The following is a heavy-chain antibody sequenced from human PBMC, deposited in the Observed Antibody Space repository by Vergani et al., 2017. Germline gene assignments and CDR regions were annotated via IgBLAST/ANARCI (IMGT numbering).Heavy chain of an antibody. CDR2: ISYDGSNK. D-gene: IGHD1-26*01. V-gene: IGHV3-30-3*01. CDR3: AGAGGWELRGSQGYMDV. J-gene: IGHJ6*03. CDR1: GFTFSSYA. Sequence: QVQLVESGGGVVQPGRSLRLSCAASGFTFSSYAMHWVRQAPGKGLEWVAVISYDGSNKYYADSVKGRFTISRDNAKNTLYLQMNSRRAEDTAVYYWAGAGGWELRGSQGYMDVWGKGTTVTVSS.